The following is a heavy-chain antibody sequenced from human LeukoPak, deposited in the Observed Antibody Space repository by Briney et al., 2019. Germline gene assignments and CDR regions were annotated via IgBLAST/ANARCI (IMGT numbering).Heavy chain of an antibody. V-gene: IGHV3-15*01. CDR3: TTEYTFGADFFDY. CDR2: IKSETDGGTT. CDR1: GFTFSNAW. D-gene: IGHD5-18*01. J-gene: IGHJ4*02. Sequence: GGSLRLSRAASGFTFSNAWMSWVRQAPGKGLEWVGHIKSETDGGTTDYAAPVKGRFTISRDDSRNTVYLQMNSLKSEDTAAYHCTTEYTFGADFFDYWGQGTLVTVSS.